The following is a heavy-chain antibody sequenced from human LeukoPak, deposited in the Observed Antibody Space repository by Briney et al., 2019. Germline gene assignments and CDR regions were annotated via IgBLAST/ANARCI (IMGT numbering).Heavy chain of an antibody. V-gene: IGHV3-15*01. CDR3: TTEDYDYVWGSYRLFDY. CDR1: GFTFSNAW. CDR2: IKSKTDGGTT. J-gene: IGHJ4*02. D-gene: IGHD3-16*02. Sequence: PGGSLRLSCAASGFTFSNAWMSWVRQAPGKGLEWVGRIKSKTDGGTTDYAAAVKGRFTISRDDSKNTLYLQMNSLKTEDTAVYYCTTEDYDYVWGSYRLFDYWGQGTLVTVSS.